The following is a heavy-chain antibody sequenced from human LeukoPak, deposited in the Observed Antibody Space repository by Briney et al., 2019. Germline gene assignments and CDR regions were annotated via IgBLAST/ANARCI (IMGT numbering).Heavy chain of an antibody. CDR3: ARQDPYYGSGSYYQYYFDY. J-gene: IGHJ4*02. Sequence: SETLSLTCTVSGGSISSYYWSWIRQPPGKGLEWIGYIYYSGSTNYNPSLKSRVTISVDTSKNQFSLKLSSVTAADTAVYYCARQDPYYGSGSYYQYYFDYWGQGTLVTVSS. D-gene: IGHD3-10*01. V-gene: IGHV4-59*08. CDR1: GGSISSYY. CDR2: IYYSGST.